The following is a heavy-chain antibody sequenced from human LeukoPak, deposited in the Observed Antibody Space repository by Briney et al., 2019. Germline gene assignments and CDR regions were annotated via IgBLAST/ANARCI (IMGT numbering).Heavy chain of an antibody. J-gene: IGHJ4*02. CDR1: GYTFTGYY. D-gene: IGHD3-10*01. V-gene: IGHV1-2*02. Sequence: ASVKVSCKASGYTFTGYYMHWARQAPGQGLEWMGWINPNSGGTNYAQKFQGRVTMTRDTSISTAYMELSRLRSDDTAVYYCASTMVRGEYYFDYWGQGTLVTVSS. CDR3: ASTMVRGEYYFDY. CDR2: INPNSGGT.